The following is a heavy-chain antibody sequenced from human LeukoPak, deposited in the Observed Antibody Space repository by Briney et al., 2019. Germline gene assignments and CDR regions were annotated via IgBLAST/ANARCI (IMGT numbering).Heavy chain of an antibody. D-gene: IGHD6-13*01. CDR2: MNPNSGNT. CDR3: ARVSRHLGYSSSGWFDP. J-gene: IGHJ5*02. V-gene: IGHV1-8*01. Sequence: ASVKVSCKASGYTFTSYDINWVRQAPGQGLEGMGWMNPNSGNTGYAQKFQGRVTMTRNTSISTAYMELSSLRSEDTAVYYCARVSRHLGYSSSGWFDPWGQGTLVTVSS. CDR1: GYTFTSYD.